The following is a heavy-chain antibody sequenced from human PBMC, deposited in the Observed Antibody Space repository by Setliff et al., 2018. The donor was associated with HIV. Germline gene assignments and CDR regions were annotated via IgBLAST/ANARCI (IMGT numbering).Heavy chain of an antibody. CDR3: ARVFVDTAVLSVLEYYFDS. J-gene: IGHJ4*02. V-gene: IGHV4-39*07. CDR2: MYYSGST. Sequence: PSETLSLTCTVSGGSISGRSYYWGWVRQPPGKGLEWIGSMYYSGSTYYTPSLKSRITISLDTSRNQFSLRMSSVTDADTAVYYCARVFVDTAVLSVLEYYFDSWGRGTLVTVSS. D-gene: IGHD5-18*01. CDR1: GGSISGRSYY.